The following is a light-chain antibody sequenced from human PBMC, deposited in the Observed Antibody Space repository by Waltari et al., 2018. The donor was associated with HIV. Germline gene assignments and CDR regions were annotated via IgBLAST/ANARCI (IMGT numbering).Light chain of an antibody. CDR2: KAS. V-gene: IGKV1-5*03. J-gene: IGKJ1*01. CDR3: QQYSTSSPWT. Sequence: EIQMTQTTSTLSTTPGDPITITCRPSQNINTGLAGYQQKPGRAPTLLIYKASSLEKGVPSRFSGSGSGTEFTLTISVLQPDDFATYYCQQYSTSSPWTFGQGTKVDI. CDR1: QNINTG.